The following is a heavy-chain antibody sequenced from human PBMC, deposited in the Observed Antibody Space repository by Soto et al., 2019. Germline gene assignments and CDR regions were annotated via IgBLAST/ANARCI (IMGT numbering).Heavy chain of an antibody. CDR1: GFTFTRYS. V-gene: IGHV3-21*06. CDR2: TSSTTNYI. CDR3: ARESEDLTSNFDY. Sequence: GGSLRLSCAASGFTFTRYSMNWVRQAPGKGLEWVSSTSSTTNYIYYGDSMKGRFTISRDNAKNSLYLEMNSLRAEDTAVYYCARESEDLTSNFDYWGQGTLVTVSS. J-gene: IGHJ4*02.